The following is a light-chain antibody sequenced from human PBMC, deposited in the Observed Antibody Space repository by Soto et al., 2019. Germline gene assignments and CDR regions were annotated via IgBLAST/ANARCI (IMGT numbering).Light chain of an antibody. V-gene: IGKV3-15*01. CDR1: QSVSSN. J-gene: IGKJ1*01. CDR2: TSA. CDR3: QQFNNWPRT. Sequence: EVVMTQSPATLPVSLGERATLSCRASQSVSSNVAWYQQKPGLAPRLLIHTSATRATGIPARFSGRGSGTEFTLTISSLQSEDFAVYYCQQFNNWPRTFGQGTKVDIK.